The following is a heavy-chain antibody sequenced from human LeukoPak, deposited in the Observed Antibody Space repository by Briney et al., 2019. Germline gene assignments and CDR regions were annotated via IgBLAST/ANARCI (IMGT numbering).Heavy chain of an antibody. J-gene: IGHJ4*02. CDR2: IYYSGST. Sequence: SETLSLTCTVSGGSISSGGYYWSWIRQHPGKGLEWIVYIYYSGSTYYNPSLKSRLTLSVDTSKNQFSLKLSSVTAADTAVYYCARVVPAAKKTYYFDYWGQGTLVTVSS. CDR1: GGSISSGGYY. CDR3: ARVVPAAKKTYYFDY. D-gene: IGHD2-2*01. V-gene: IGHV4-31*03.